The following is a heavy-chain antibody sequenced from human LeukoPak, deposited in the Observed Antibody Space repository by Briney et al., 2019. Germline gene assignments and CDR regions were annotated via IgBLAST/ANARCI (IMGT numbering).Heavy chain of an antibody. J-gene: IGHJ4*02. CDR1: GFTLSSSG. V-gene: IGHV3-30*18. Sequence: GRSLRLSCAASGFTLSSSGIHWVRQAPGKGLEWLAAISNDGINKYFADSVKGRFTISRDNSRNTVSLQLNSLRAEDTAVYFCAKVGGVPTTDYWGQGTLVTVSS. CDR3: AKVGGVPTTDY. D-gene: IGHD5-12*01. CDR2: ISNDGINK.